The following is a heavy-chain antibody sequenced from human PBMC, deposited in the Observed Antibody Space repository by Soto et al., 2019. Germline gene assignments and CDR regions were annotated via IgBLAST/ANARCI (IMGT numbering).Heavy chain of an antibody. Sequence: GGSLRLSCKACGFTFSGHYMNWIRQAPGKGLEWLAYLTNDGGYTYYADSVRGRVTIWRDNAKDSLYLQINDLRADDTGVYSRGKDRPDPNTRSYAFGVWGQGTTVTVSS. CDR1: GFTFSGHY. CDR3: GKDRPDPNTRSYAFGV. D-gene: IGHD2-15*01. CDR2: LTNDGGYT. V-gene: IGHV3-11*01. J-gene: IGHJ3*01.